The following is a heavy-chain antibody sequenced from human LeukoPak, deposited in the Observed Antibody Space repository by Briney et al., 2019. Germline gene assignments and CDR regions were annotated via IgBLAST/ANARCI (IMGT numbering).Heavy chain of an antibody. CDR2: INHSGST. CDR3: ARVSGWLQLGKRPYYYYMDV. J-gene: IGHJ6*03. Sequence: SETLSLTCAVYGGSFSGYYWSWIRQPPGKGLEWIGEINHSGSTNYNPSLKSRVTISVDTSKNQFSLKLSSVTAADTAVYYCARVSGWLQLGKRPYYYYMDVWGKGTTVTVSS. V-gene: IGHV4-34*01. CDR1: GGSFSGYY. D-gene: IGHD5-24*01.